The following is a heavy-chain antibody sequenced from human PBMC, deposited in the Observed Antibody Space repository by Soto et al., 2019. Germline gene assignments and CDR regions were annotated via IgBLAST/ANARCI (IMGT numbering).Heavy chain of an antibody. CDR1: GFTFSTSD. J-gene: IGHJ5*02. CDR3: SRGRSFSYTSTPPPMFDP. CDR2: IGTLSDT. Sequence: GGSLRLSCAVSGFTFSTSDIHWVRQAPGKGLEWVSGIGTLSDTFYAASVQGRFTISRQNAKNSVYLQMNSLRAGDTAFYYCSRGRSFSYTSTPPPMFDPWGQGTLVTVSS. D-gene: IGHD2-2*02. V-gene: IGHV3-13*01.